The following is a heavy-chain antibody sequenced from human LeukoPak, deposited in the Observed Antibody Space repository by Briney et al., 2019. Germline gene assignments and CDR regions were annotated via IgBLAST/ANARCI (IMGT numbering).Heavy chain of an antibody. CDR3: AKSFTMIGYDPLFDY. V-gene: IGHV3-9*01. CDR2: ISWSSGSI. Sequence: HPGGSLRLSCAASGFTFDDYAMHWVRHAPGKGLEWVSGISWSSGSIGYADSVKGRFTISRDNAKNSLYLQMNSLRAEDTALYYCAKSFTMIGYDPLFDYWGQGTLVTVSS. J-gene: IGHJ4*02. CDR1: GFTFDDYA. D-gene: IGHD3-22*01.